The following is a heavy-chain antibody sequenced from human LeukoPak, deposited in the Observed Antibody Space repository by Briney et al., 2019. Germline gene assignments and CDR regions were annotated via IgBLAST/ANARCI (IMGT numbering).Heavy chain of an antibody. CDR2: ISGSGGST. CDR3: AKGPAYSSSPDNWFDP. D-gene: IGHD6-6*01. J-gene: IGHJ5*02. CDR1: GFTFSSYA. V-gene: IGHV3-23*01. Sequence: PGGSLRLSCAASGFTFSSYAMSWVRQAPGKGLEWVSAISGSGGSTYYADSVKGRFTISRDNSKNTLYLQMNSLRAEDTAVYYCAKGPAYSSSPDNWFDPWGQGTLVTVSS.